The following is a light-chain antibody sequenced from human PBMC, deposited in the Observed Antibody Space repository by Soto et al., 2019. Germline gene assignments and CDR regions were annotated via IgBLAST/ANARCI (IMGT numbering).Light chain of an antibody. Sequence: IVLTQSPGTLSLSPGEGATLSCRASQPVNSGYLAWYQQKPGQAPRLLMYGVSTRDTGIPDRFSGSGAGTDFTLTSSRLDPGDFAVYYCQVYGSSPKTFGQGTKVEFK. CDR2: GVS. CDR1: QPVNSGY. V-gene: IGKV3-20*01. CDR3: QVYGSSPKT. J-gene: IGKJ1*01.